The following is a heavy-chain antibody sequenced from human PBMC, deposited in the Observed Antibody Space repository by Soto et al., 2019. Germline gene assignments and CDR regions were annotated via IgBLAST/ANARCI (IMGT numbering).Heavy chain of an antibody. CDR2: IYWDDDK. CDR3: AHQLQYILDYYYYGMDV. D-gene: IGHD1-1*01. J-gene: IGHJ6*02. CDR1: GFSLSTSGVG. Sequence: QITLKESGPTLVKPTQTLTLTCTFSGFSLSTSGVGVGWIRQPPGKALEWLALIYWDDDKRYSPSLKSRLTITKDASKNQVVLTMTNMHPVYTATYYCAHQLQYILDYYYYGMDVWGQGTTVTVSS. V-gene: IGHV2-5*02.